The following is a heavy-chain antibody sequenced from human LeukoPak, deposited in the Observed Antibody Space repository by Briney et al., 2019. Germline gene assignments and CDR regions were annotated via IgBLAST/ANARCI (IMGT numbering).Heavy chain of an antibody. CDR2: ISGSGGST. J-gene: IGHJ4*02. CDR3: AASRTANY. D-gene: IGHD5-18*01. Sequence: GGSLRLSCAVSGFSFSSYAMSWVRQAPGKGLEWVSAISGSGGSTYYADSVKGRFTISRDNSKNTLYLQMNSLRAKDTAVYYCAASRTANYWGQGTLVTVSS. CDR1: GFSFSSYA. V-gene: IGHV3-23*01.